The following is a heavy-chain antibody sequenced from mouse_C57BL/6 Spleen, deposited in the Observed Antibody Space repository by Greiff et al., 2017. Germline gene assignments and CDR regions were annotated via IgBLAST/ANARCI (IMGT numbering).Heavy chain of an antibody. Sequence: QVQLQQPGAELVMPGASVKLSCKASGYTFTSYWMHWVKQRPGQGLEWIGEIDPSDSYTNYNQKFKGKSTLTVDKSSSTAYMQLSSLTSEDSAVYYCARGDDRYYFDYWGQGTTLTVSS. CDR3: ARGDDRYYFDY. CDR2: IDPSDSYT. CDR1: GYTFTSYW. D-gene: IGHD2-14*01. V-gene: IGHV1-69*01. J-gene: IGHJ2*01.